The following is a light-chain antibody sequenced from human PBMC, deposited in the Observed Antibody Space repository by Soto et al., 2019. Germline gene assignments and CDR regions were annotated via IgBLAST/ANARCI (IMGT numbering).Light chain of an antibody. J-gene: IGKJ5*01. CDR3: QQLNSYPIT. CDR1: QTISSTY. V-gene: IGKV3-20*01. CDR2: GAT. Sequence: EIVLTQSPGTLSLSPGERGTLSCRASQTISSTYITWYQHRPGQAPRLVMFGATKRATGIPDRFTGDGSGTDFTLTISSLQPEDFATYYCQQLNSYPITFGQGTRLEI.